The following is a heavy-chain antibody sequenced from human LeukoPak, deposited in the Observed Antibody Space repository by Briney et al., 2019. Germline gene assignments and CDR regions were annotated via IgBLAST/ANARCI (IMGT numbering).Heavy chain of an antibody. V-gene: IGHV1-2*02. Sequence: ASVKVSCKASGYTFTGYYMHWVRQAPGQGLEWMGWINPNSGGTNYAQKFQGRVTMTRDTSISTAYMELSRLRSDDTAVYYCARAQYQTFVVVVAADYWGQGTLVTVSS. D-gene: IGHD2-15*01. J-gene: IGHJ4*02. CDR1: GYTFTGYY. CDR2: INPNSGGT. CDR3: ARAQYQTFVVVVAADY.